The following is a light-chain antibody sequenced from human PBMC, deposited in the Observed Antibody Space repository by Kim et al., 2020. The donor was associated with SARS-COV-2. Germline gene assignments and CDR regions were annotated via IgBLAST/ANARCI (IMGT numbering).Light chain of an antibody. J-gene: IGLJ3*02. V-gene: IGLV3-19*01. CDR3: ISRNSGGHHWV. CDR2: RKN. CDR1: SLRTYS. Sequence: ALGQTVRITCQGHSLRTYSASYYQQQPRQAPLLVFYRKNTLPPGTPDRFSGSSSGNTASLTSTGAQAEDDAHYFCISRNSGGHHWVFGGGTQLTVL.